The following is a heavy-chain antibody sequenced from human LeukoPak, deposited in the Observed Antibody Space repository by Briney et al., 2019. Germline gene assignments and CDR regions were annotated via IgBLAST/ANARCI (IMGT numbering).Heavy chain of an antibody. D-gene: IGHD3-10*01. CDR2: ISSNGGST. Sequence: QPGGSLRLSCAASGFTFSSYAMHWVRQAPGKGLEYVSAISSNGGSTYYANSVKGRFTISRDNSKNTLYLQMGSLRAEDMAVYYCARGQEPVVSGSYINWFDPWGQGTLVTVSS. CDR1: GFTFSSYA. V-gene: IGHV3-64*01. J-gene: IGHJ5*02. CDR3: ARGQEPVVSGSYINWFDP.